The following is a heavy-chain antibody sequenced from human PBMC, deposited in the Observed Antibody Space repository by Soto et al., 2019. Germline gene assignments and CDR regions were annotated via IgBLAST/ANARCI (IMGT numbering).Heavy chain of an antibody. Sequence: GGSLRLSCAASGFSFSSYSMNWVRQAPGKGLEWVSSISSSSSYIYYADSVKGRFTISRDNAKNSLYLQMNSLRAEDTAVYYCARDRPPPWFDPWGQGTLVTVSS. CDR3: ARDRPPPWFDP. V-gene: IGHV3-21*01. CDR2: ISSSSSYI. CDR1: GFSFSSYS. J-gene: IGHJ5*02.